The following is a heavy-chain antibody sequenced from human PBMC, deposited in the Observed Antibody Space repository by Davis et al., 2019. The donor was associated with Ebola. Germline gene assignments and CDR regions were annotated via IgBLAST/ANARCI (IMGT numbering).Heavy chain of an antibody. D-gene: IGHD3-22*01. CDR2: FDPEDGER. Sequence: ASVKVSCKVSEYTLTELSIHWVRQAPGKGLEWMGRFDPEDGERIYAQKFQGRVTMTDDTSTDTAYMKLTSLRSEDTAVYYCAREYDSSGSSFDYWGQGTLVTVSS. CDR1: EYTLTELS. V-gene: IGHV1-24*01. J-gene: IGHJ4*02. CDR3: AREYDSSGSSFDY.